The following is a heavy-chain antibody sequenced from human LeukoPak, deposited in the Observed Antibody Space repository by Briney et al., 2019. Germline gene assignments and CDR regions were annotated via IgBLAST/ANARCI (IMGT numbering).Heavy chain of an antibody. V-gene: IGHV3-21*01. CDR2: ISVTSNYK. CDR1: GFTFSSYS. Sequence: GGSLRLSCAASGFTFSSYSMNWVRQAPGMGLEWVSSISVTSNYKYYADSVKGRFTTSRDNAQSSLYLQMNSLRAEDTAVYYCARTDFSASDYWGQGILVTVSS. J-gene: IGHJ4*02. CDR3: ARTDFSASDY. D-gene: IGHD2/OR15-2a*01.